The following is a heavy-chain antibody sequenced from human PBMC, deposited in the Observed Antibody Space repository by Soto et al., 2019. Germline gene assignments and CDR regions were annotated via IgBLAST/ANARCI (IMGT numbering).Heavy chain of an antibody. Sequence: GGSLRLSCAASGFTFSSYSMNWVRQAPGKGLEWVSYISSSSSTIYYADSVKGRFTISRDNAENSLYLQMNSLRAEDTAVYYCFGELFSRDVPYWGQGTLVTVSS. V-gene: IGHV3-48*01. J-gene: IGHJ4*02. CDR3: FGELFSRDVPY. CDR2: ISSSSSTI. CDR1: GFTFSSYS. D-gene: IGHD3-10*01.